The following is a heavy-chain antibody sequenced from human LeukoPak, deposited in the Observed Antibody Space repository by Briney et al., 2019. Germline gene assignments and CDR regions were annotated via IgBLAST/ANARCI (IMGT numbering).Heavy chain of an antibody. CDR2: IYPGDSDT. CDR1: GYSFTNYW. CDR3: ARRGSGWYVDY. Sequence: GKSLKISCKGSGYSFTNYWIGWVRQLPGKGLEWMGIIYPGDSDTRYSPSFQGQVTISADKSISTAYLQWSSLKASDTAIYFCARRGSGWYVDYWGQGTLVTVSS. D-gene: IGHD6-19*01. J-gene: IGHJ4*02. V-gene: IGHV5-51*01.